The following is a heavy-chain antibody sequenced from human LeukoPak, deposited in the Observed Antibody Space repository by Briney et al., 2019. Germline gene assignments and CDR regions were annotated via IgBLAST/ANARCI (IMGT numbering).Heavy chain of an antibody. D-gene: IGHD4-23*01. V-gene: IGHV1-58*01. CDR1: EFTFPTSA. CDR2: IVVGSGTT. Sequence: GASVKVSCKASEFTFPTSAVQWVRQARGQRLEWIGWIVVGSGTTNYTQKFQERVTITTDMSTSTAYMELSSLRFEDTAVYYCAAAQTHGGNPFDYWGQGTLVTVSS. J-gene: IGHJ4*02. CDR3: AAAQTHGGNPFDY.